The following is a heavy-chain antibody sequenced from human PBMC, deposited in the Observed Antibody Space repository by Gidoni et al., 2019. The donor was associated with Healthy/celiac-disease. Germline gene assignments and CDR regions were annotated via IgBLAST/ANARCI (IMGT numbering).Heavy chain of an antibody. CDR1: GGSISSYY. D-gene: IGHD3-22*01. CDR3: ARHFYDSSGYFYWYFDL. V-gene: IGHV4-59*08. Sequence: QVQLQESGPGLVKPSETLSLTCTVSGGSISSYYCSWIRQPPGKGLEWIGYIYCSGSTNYNPSLKSRVTISVDTSKNQFSLKLSSVTAADTAVYYCARHFYDSSGYFYWYFDLWGRGTLVTVSS. CDR2: IYCSGST. J-gene: IGHJ2*01.